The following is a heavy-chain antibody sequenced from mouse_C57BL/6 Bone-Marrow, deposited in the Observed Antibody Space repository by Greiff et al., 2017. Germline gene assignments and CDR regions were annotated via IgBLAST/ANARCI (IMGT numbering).Heavy chain of an antibody. V-gene: IGHV1-81*01. Sequence: VQVVESGAELARPGASVKLSCKASGYTFTSSGISWVKQRTGQGLEWIGEIYPRSGNTYYNEKFKGKATLTADKSSSTAYMELRSLTSEDSAVYFCARNLYFDYWGQGTTLTVSS. J-gene: IGHJ2*01. CDR1: GYTFTSSG. CDR2: IYPRSGNT. CDR3: ARNLYFDY.